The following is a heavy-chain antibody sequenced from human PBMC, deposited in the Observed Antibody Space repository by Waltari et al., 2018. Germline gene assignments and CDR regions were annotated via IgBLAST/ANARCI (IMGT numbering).Heavy chain of an antibody. CDR1: GFTFSIFS. CDR3: AREYFRKSYGEGGMDV. V-gene: IGHV3-48*01. D-gene: IGHD4-17*01. Sequence: ELLLVESGGGLVQPGGSLRLSCAASGFTFSIFSVILVRQAPGKGLEWVSYISSSSSTRDYADSVKGRFTISRDNAKNSLYLQMNSLRAEDTAVYYCAREYFRKSYGEGGMDVWGQGTTGTVSS. J-gene: IGHJ6*02. CDR2: ISSSSSTR.